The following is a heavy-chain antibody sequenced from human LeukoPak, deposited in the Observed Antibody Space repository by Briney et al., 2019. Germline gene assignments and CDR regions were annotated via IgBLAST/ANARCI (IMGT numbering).Heavy chain of an antibody. CDR3: ARERVVVAATTGGMDV. D-gene: IGHD2-15*01. Sequence: PGGSLRLSCAASGFTVSSNYMSWVRQAPGKGLEWVSVIYSGGSTYYADSVKGRFTISRDNSKNTLYLQMNSLRAEDTAVYYCARERVVVAATTGGMDVWGQGTTVTVSS. CDR2: IYSGGST. CDR1: GFTVSSNY. V-gene: IGHV3-53*01. J-gene: IGHJ6*02.